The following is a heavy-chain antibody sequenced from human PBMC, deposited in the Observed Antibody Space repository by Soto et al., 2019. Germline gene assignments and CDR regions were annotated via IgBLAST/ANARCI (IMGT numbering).Heavy chain of an antibody. CDR2: IIPIFGTA. J-gene: IGHJ3*02. Sequence: SVKVSCKASGGTFSSYAISWVRQAPGQGPEWMGGIIPIFGTANYAQKFQGRVTITADESTSTAYMELSSLRSEDTAVYYCARDAPYPNAFDIWGQGTMVTVSS. CDR3: ARDAPYPNAFDI. V-gene: IGHV1-69*13. CDR1: GGTFSSYA.